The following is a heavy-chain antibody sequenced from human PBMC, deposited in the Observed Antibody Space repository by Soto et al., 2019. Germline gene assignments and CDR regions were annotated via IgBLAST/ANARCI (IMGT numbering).Heavy chain of an antibody. CDR2: INPNSGGT. CDR1: GYTFTGYY. CDR3: AREEPPRGSGSYYNFDY. J-gene: IGHJ4*02. D-gene: IGHD3-10*01. Sequence: ASVKVSCKASGYTFTGYYMHWVRQAPGQGLEWMGWINPNSGGTNYAQKFQGWVTMTRDTSISTAYMELSRLRSDDTAVYYCAREEPPRGSGSYYNFDYWGQGTLVTVSS. V-gene: IGHV1-2*04.